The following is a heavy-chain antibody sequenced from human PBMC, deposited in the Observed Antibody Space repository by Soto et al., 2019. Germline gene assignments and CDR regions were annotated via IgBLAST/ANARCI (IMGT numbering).Heavy chain of an antibody. D-gene: IGHD2-15*01. CDR1: SGSINISKF. V-gene: IGHV4-4*02. CDR3: AIGYCSVGRCYSTQGDPLDT. CDR2: IYDSGST. J-gene: IGHJ3*02. Sequence: QVQLQESGPGLVKPSGTLSLTCAVSSGSINISKFWSWVRQPPGKRREWIGDIYDSGSTNYNPSLKCRVTISVAKSKRQFSLKLTAVTAAVAAVYYCAIGYCSVGRCYSTQGDPLDTWGQVKMVTVS.